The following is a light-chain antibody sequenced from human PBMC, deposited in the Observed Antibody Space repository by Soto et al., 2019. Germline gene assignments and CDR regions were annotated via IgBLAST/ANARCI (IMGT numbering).Light chain of an antibody. CDR1: QSLLSSADNKNY. Sequence: DIVMTQSPDSLAVSLGERAAINCKSRQSLLSSADNKNYLAWYQQKPGQPPKLLISWASTRQFGVPDRFIGSGSGTDSTLTISSLQAEDVALYYCQQYYGAPLTFGGGTKVEIK. CDR2: WAS. CDR3: QQYYGAPLT. V-gene: IGKV4-1*01. J-gene: IGKJ4*01.